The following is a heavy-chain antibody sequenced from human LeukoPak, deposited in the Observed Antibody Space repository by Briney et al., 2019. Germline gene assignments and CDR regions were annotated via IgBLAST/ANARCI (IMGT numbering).Heavy chain of an antibody. V-gene: IGHV3-74*01. CDR3: ARDIGGYYGSGSYYLPTYYYYYYMDV. J-gene: IGHJ6*03. D-gene: IGHD3-10*01. CDR2: INSDGSST. Sequence: GGSLRLSCAASGFTFSSYWMHWVRQAPGKGLVWVSRINSDGSSTSYADSVKGRFTISRDNAKNSLYLQMNSLRAEDTAVYCCARDIGGYYGSGSYYLPTYYYYYYMDVWGKGTTVTISS. CDR1: GFTFSSYW.